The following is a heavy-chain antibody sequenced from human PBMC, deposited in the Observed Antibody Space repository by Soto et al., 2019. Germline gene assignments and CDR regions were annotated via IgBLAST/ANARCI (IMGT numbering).Heavy chain of an antibody. D-gene: IGHD2-2*01. J-gene: IGHJ5*02. CDR2: VSHDGKV. CDR3: AGDREFSRGYFDP. CDR1: NGTIASAVW. V-gene: IGHV4-4*02. Sequence: QVILQESGGSLVEPSETLSLICVVSNGTIASAVWWSWIRQPPGKGLEWIGEVSHDGKVNYNPSLRRRINISADKFRNQLSLTLTSVTAADTAIYYCAGDREFSRGYFDPWGQGTLVTVSS.